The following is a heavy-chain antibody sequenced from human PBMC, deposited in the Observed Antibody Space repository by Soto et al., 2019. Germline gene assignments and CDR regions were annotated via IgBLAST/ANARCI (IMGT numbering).Heavy chain of an antibody. J-gene: IGHJ4*01. CDR3: AKEGLAGNYPYFDY. CDR2: ISGSGGRT. Sequence: GGSLRLSCAASGFTFSSYAISWVRQAPGKGRGWVSSISGSGGRTYYADSVKGRFTISRDNSKNTVYMQLSSLRAEDTAIYYCAKEGLAGNYPYFDYWGHGTLVTVSS. CDR1: GFTFSSYA. D-gene: IGHD4-4*01. V-gene: IGHV3-23*01.